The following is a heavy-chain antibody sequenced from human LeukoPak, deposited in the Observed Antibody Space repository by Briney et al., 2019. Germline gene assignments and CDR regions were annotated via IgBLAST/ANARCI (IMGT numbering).Heavy chain of an antibody. D-gene: IGHD5-18*01. CDR1: GYTFTGYY. CDR3: ARDRLPDGYSYGYDY. V-gene: IGHV1-2*02. CDR2: INPNSGGT. Sequence: ASVKVSCKASGYTFTGYYMHWVRQAPGRGLEWMGWINPNSGGTNYAQKFQGRVTMTRDTSISTAYMELSRLRSDDTAVYCCARDRLPDGYSYGYDYWGQGTLVTVSS. J-gene: IGHJ4*02.